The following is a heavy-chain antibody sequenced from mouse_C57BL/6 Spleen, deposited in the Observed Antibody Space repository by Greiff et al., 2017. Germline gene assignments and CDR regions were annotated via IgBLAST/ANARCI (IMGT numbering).Heavy chain of an antibody. V-gene: IGHV3-6*01. J-gene: IGHJ2*01. CDR3: ARDNDYYFDY. CDR2: ISYDGSN. Sequence: EVKLLESGPGLVKPSQSLSLTCSVTGYSITSGYYWNWIRQFPRNILEWMGYISYDGSNNYNPSLKNRISITRDTSKNQVFLKLNSMTTEDTATYYCARDNDYYFDYWGQGTTLTVSS. CDR1: GYSITSGYY. D-gene: IGHD2-4*01.